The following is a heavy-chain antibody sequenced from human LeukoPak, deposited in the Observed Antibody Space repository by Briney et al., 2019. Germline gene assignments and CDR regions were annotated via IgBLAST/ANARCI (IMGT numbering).Heavy chain of an antibody. J-gene: IGHJ3*02. V-gene: IGHV3-20*01. CDR1: GFTVSSNY. CDR3: ARDIRGSGSDAFDI. CDR2: INWNGGST. Sequence: GGSLRLSCAASGFTVSSNYMSWVRHAPGKGLEWVSGINWNGGSTGYADSVKGRFTISRDNAKNSLYLQMNSLRAEDTALYHCARDIRGSGSDAFDIWGQGTMVTVSS. D-gene: IGHD3-10*01.